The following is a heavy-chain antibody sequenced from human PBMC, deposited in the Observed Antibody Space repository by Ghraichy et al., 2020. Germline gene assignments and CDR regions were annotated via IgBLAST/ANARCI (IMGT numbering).Heavy chain of an antibody. J-gene: IGHJ4*02. D-gene: IGHD5-24*01. Sequence: GGSLRLSCAASGFTFSSYGMHWVRQAPGKGLEWVAVISYDGSNKYYADSVKGRFTISRDNSKNTLYLQMNSLRAEDTAVYYCAKDRARWLQSLTLDYWGQGTLVTVSS. CDR1: GFTFSSYG. CDR3: AKDRARWLQSLTLDY. CDR2: ISYDGSNK. V-gene: IGHV3-30*18.